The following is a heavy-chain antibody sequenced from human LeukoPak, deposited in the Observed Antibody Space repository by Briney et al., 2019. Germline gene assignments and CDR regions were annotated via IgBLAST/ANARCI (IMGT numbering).Heavy chain of an antibody. CDR2: ISAYNGNT. CDR3: ARDSATMIVVVSPFDY. J-gene: IGHJ4*02. D-gene: IGHD3-22*01. V-gene: IGHV1-18*01. CDR1: GYTSTSYG. Sequence: ASVKVSCKASGYTSTSYGISWVRQAPGQGLEWMGWISAYNGNTNYAQKLQGRVTMTTDTSTSTAYMELRSLRSDDTAVYYCARDSATMIVVVSPFDYWGQGTLVTVSS.